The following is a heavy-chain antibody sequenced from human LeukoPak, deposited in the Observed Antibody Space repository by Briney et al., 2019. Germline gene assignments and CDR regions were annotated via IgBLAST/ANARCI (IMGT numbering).Heavy chain of an antibody. CDR2: IRQDGGEK. CDR1: GIRFTTHW. CDR3: ASAYASYDFWSGYENFDF. V-gene: IGHV3-7*01. J-gene: IGHJ4*02. Sequence: GGPLRLSCAASGIRFTTHWMNWVRQAPGKGLERVASIRQDGGEKKYVDSVKGRFTISRDLAQNSLFLQMNSLRAEDTAVYYCASAYASYDFWSGYENFDFWGQGTLVTVSS. D-gene: IGHD3-3*01.